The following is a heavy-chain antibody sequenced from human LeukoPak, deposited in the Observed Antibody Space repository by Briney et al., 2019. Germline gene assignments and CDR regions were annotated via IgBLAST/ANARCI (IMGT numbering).Heavy chain of an antibody. J-gene: IGHJ4*02. Sequence: SETLSLTCAVSGGSISSGGYYWSWIRQHPGKGLEWIGEMYLSGTTHSNPSVKSRVTISIDKSKNQFFLNLSSVTAADTAVYYCAGLVGRYSSGLYYYYFDYWGQGTLVTVSS. CDR3: AGLVGRYSSGLYYYYFDY. CDR1: GGSISSGGYY. D-gene: IGHD3-22*01. CDR2: MYLSGTT. V-gene: IGHV4-39*07.